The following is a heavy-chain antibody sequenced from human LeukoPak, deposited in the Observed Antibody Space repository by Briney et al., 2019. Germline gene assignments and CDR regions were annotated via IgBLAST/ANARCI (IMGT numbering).Heavy chain of an antibody. CDR3: ASTIFGVVPRLDY. CDR2: IYCSGST. CDR1: GGSISSGDYY. D-gene: IGHD3-3*01. J-gene: IGHJ4*02. Sequence: SETLSLTCTVSGGSISSGDYYWSWIRQPPGKGLEWIGYIYCSGSTYYNPSLKSRVTISVDTSKNQFSLKLSSVTAADTAVYYCASTIFGVVPRLDYWGQGTLVIVSS. V-gene: IGHV4-30-4*01.